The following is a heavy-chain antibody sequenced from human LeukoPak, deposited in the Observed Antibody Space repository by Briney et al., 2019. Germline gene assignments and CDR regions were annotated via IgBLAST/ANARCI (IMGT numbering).Heavy chain of an antibody. CDR2: TYYGSRWYN. J-gene: IGHJ3*02. Sequence: SQTLSLTCAISGYSVSSNNVAWNWIRQSPSRGLEWLGRTYYGSRWYNDYAISVKSRVIISPDTSKNQFSLHLNSVTPEDTAVYYCARGINSAFDIWGQGTMVTVSS. CDR3: ARGINSAFDI. D-gene: IGHD3-10*01. V-gene: IGHV6-1*01. CDR1: GYSVSSNNVA.